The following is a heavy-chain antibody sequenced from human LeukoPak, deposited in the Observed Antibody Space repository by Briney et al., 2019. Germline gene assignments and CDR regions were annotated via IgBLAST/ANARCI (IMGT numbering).Heavy chain of an antibody. J-gene: IGHJ2*01. CDR2: IYYSGST. CDR3: TRDPHTGWYFDL. V-gene: IGHV4-59*01. CDR1: GGSISSYY. Sequence: SETLSLTCTVSGGSISSYYWSWIRQPPGKGLEWIGYIYYSGSTNYNPSLKSRVTISVDTSKNQFSLKLSSVTAADTAVYYCTRDPHTGWYFDLWGRGTLVTVSS. D-gene: IGHD5-18*01.